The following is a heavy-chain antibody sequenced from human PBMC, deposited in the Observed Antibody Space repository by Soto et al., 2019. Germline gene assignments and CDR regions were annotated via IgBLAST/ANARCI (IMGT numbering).Heavy chain of an antibody. D-gene: IGHD3-22*01. V-gene: IGHV3-23*01. CDR1: GFTFSSYA. CDR2: ISGSGGST. J-gene: IGHJ4*02. Sequence: GGSLRLSCAASGFTFSSYAMSWVRQAPGKGLEWVSAISGSGGSTYYADSVKGRFTISRDNSKNTLYLQMNSLRAEDTAVYYCAKGGIHYYDSSGFDYWGQGTLVTVSS. CDR3: AKGGIHYYDSSGFDY.